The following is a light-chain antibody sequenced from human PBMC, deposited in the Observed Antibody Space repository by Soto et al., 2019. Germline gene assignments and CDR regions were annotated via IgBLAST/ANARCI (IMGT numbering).Light chain of an antibody. J-gene: IGLJ2*01. Sequence: QSVLTQPPSVSAAPGQRVTISCSGSSSNIGNNYVSWYQQLPGTAPKLLIYDNNERPSGIPDRFSGSKSGTSATLGITGLQTGDEADYYCGSWDYTLSVGVFGGGTQLTVL. CDR2: DNN. CDR3: GSWDYTLSVGV. CDR1: SSNIGNNY. V-gene: IGLV1-51*01.